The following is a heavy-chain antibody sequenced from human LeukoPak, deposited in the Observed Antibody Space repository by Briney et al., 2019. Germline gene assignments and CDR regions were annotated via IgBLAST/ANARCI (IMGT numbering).Heavy chain of an antibody. V-gene: IGHV5-51*01. J-gene: IGHJ5*02. CDR2: IYPGDSDT. CDR1: GYSFTSYW. Sequence: GESLKISCKGSGYSFTSYWIGWVRQMPGKGLEWMGIIYPGDSDTSYSPSFQGQVTISADKSISTAYLQWSSLKASDTAMYYCARRVFDDSSGYYYYWFDPWGQGTLVTVSS. CDR3: ARRVFDDSSGYYYYWFDP. D-gene: IGHD3-22*01.